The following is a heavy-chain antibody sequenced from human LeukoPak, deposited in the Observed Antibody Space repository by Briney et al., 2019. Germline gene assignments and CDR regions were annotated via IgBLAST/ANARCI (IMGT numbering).Heavy chain of an antibody. CDR3: ARFLAAAGTDY. CDR1: GFTFSTYA. V-gene: IGHV3-23*01. Sequence: PGGSLRLSCAASGFTFSTYAMSWVRQTPGKGLEWVSVVSGSGSSTYYADSVKGRFTISRDNSKITVYLQMSSLRAEDTAVYYCARFLAAAGTDYWGHGTLVTVSS. J-gene: IGHJ4*01. D-gene: IGHD6-13*01. CDR2: VSGSGSST.